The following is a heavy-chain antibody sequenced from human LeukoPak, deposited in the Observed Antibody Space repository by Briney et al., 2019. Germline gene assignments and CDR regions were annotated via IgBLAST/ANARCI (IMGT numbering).Heavy chain of an antibody. V-gene: IGHV3-23*01. D-gene: IGHD1-26*01. CDR2: ISDSGGDT. CDR3: AKGGSYGPLDY. Sequence: PGGSLRLSCAVSGFTFSNSAMTWVRRAPGKGLEWLAAISDSGGDTIYTDSVKDRFTISRDNSKNTLYLQMNSLRADDTAVYYCAKGGSYGPLDYWGQGTLVTVSS. CDR1: GFTFSNSA. J-gene: IGHJ4*02.